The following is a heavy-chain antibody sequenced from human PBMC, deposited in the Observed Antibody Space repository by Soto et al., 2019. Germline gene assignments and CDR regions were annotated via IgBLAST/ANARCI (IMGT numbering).Heavy chain of an antibody. CDR2: LSTSGNT. V-gene: IGHV4-4*07. D-gene: IGHD3-22*01. J-gene: IGHJ4*02. CDR3: ARGIAMKEVVHRDASDKYYFDS. Sequence: LSLTCTVSGVSISNYYWTWIRQPAGKGLEWIGRLSTSGNTNFNPSLKSRVTISVDTSKNQFSLKLSSVAAADTAMYYCARGIAMKEVVHRDASDKYYFDSWGQGTLVTVSS. CDR1: GVSISNYY.